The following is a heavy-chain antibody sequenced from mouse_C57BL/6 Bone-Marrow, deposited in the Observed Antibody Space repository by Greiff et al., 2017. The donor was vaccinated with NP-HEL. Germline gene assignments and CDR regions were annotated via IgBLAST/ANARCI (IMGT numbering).Heavy chain of an antibody. CDR3: TRSSIYYGSPYAMDY. CDR2: ISSGCDYI. V-gene: IGHV5-9-1*02. Sequence: EVQVVESGEGLVKPGGSLKLSCAASGFTFSSYAMSWVRQTPEKRLEWVAYISSGCDYIYYADTVKGRFTISRDNARNTRYLQMSSLKSEDTAMYYCTRSSIYYGSPYAMDYWGQGTSVTVSS. CDR1: GFTFSSYA. D-gene: IGHD1-1*01. J-gene: IGHJ4*01.